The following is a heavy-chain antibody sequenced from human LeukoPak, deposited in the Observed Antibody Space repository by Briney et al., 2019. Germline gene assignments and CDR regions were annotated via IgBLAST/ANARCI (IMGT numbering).Heavy chain of an antibody. V-gene: IGHV3-23*01. D-gene: IGHD3-10*01. J-gene: IGHJ5*02. CDR2: IGASGGST. CDR1: GFTFSSYA. Sequence: GGSLRLSCATSGFTFSSYAMSWVRQAPGKGLEWVSGIGASGGSTYYADSVKGRFTISRDNSKNTLYLQMNSLRTEDTAVYYCARGKYYYGSGSYFFNWFDPWGQGTLVTVSS. CDR3: ARGKYYYGSGSYFFNWFDP.